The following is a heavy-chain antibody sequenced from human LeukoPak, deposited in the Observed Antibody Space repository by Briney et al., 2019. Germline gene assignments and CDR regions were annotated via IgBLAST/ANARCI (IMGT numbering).Heavy chain of an antibody. Sequence: GGSLRLSCAASEFTFSSYWMSWVRQAPGKGLEWVANIKEDGSEKYYVDSVKGRFTISRDNARNSLYLQMNGLRAEDTAVYYCARDKTYSSSWYGYDYWGQGTLVTVSS. CDR3: ARDKTYSSSWYGYDY. J-gene: IGHJ4*02. V-gene: IGHV3-7*03. CDR1: EFTFSSYW. D-gene: IGHD6-13*01. CDR2: IKEDGSEK.